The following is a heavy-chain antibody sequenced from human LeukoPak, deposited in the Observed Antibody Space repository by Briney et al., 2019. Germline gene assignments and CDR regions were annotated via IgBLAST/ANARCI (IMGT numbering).Heavy chain of an antibody. V-gene: IGHV3-66*01. J-gene: IGHJ4*02. D-gene: IGHD4-17*01. CDR3: ARDFTKSGDYGLSKDDY. CDR1: GFTVSSNY. Sequence: GGSLRLFCAASGFTVSSNYMSWVRQAPGKGLEWVSVIYSGGSTYYADSVKGRFTISRDNSKNTLYLQMESLRAEETAGFYFARDFTKSGDYGLSKDDYWGQGTLVTVSS. CDR2: IYSGGST.